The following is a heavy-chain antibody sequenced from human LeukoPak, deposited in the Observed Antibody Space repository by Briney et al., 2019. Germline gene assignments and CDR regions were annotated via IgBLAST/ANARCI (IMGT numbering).Heavy chain of an antibody. CDR3: AKVHTGYSSGWAFDY. CDR1: GFPFSAYA. J-gene: IGHJ4*02. Sequence: GGSLRLSCVASGFPFSAYAMSWVRQAPGKGLEWVSGIRGSGETTYYAESVKGRFIIQRDNSKNTLYLQMNSLRAEDTAVYYCAKVHTGYSSGWAFDYWGQGTLVTVSS. D-gene: IGHD6-19*01. V-gene: IGHV3-23*01. CDR2: IRGSGETT.